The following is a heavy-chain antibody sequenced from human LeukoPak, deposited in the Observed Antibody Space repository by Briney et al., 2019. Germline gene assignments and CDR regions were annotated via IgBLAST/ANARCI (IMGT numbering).Heavy chain of an antibody. Sequence: SETLSLTCTVSGGSLSSYYWSWIRQPPGKGLEWIGYIYYSGSTNYNPSLKSRVTISVDTSKNQFSLKLSSVTAADTAVYYCATDARWFGALYNWFDPSGQGTLVTVSP. V-gene: IGHV4-59*01. CDR3: ATDARWFGALYNWFDP. D-gene: IGHD3-10*01. CDR1: GGSLSSYY. CDR2: IYYSGST. J-gene: IGHJ5*02.